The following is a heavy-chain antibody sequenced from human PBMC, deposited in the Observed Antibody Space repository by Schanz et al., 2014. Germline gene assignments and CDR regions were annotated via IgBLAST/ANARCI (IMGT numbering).Heavy chain of an antibody. D-gene: IGHD6-6*01. J-gene: IGHJ4*02. CDR1: GYIFTSYS. CDR3: ARGRAYRSPSPVFYFDY. V-gene: IGHV1-46*01. Sequence: QVHLVQSGAEVKKPGASVKVSCKASGYIFTSYSMHWVRQAPGQGLAWLGRINPSGVSTSSAQEFQGRVTMTTDTSASTPQMELTSLRSGDTAVYYCARGRAYRSPSPVFYFDYWGQGTLVTVSS. CDR2: INPSGVST.